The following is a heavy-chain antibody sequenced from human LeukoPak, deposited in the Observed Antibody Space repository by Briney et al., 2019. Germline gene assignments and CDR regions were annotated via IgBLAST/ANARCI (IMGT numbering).Heavy chain of an antibody. Sequence: SETLSLTCTVSGGSISSGDYYWSWIRQPPGKGLEWIGYFYYSGSTYYNPSLNRRVTISVDTSKNQFSLKLSSVTAADTAVYYCARNLRFIFWSGKRGYFDYWGQGTLVTVSS. D-gene: IGHD3-3*01. CDR1: GGSISSGDYY. CDR3: ARNLRFIFWSGKRGYFDY. V-gene: IGHV4-30-4*08. CDR2: FYYSGST. J-gene: IGHJ4*02.